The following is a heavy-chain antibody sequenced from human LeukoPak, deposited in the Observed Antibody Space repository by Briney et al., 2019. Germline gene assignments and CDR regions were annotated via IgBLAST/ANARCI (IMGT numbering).Heavy chain of an antibody. CDR3: VRGYYDSSGYSTPFDY. V-gene: IGHV4-59*08. CDR1: GGSIGNKY. CDR2: IYYSGST. Sequence: PSETLSLTCSVSGGSIGNKYWSWIRQPPGKGLEWIGYIYYSGSTSYNPSLKSRVTISVDTSKNQFSLKLTSVTAADTAVYYCVRGYYDSSGYSTPFDYWGQGTLVTVSS. J-gene: IGHJ4*02. D-gene: IGHD3-22*01.